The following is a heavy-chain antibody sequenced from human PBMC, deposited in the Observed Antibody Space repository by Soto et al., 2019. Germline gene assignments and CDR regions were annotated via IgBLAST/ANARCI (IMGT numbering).Heavy chain of an antibody. D-gene: IGHD6-25*01. CDR1: GFTFRNYA. CDR3: ARDGQLAAEFDF. V-gene: IGHV3-33*01. Sequence: QVQLVESGGGVVQPGGSLRLSCAASGFTFRNYAMHWVRQAPGKGLEWVAVIWYDGSNKYYTDSVKGRFTISRDYTKNTLDLQMNSLRVEDTAVYYCARDGQLAAEFDFWGQGALVTVSS. CDR2: IWYDGSNK. J-gene: IGHJ4*02.